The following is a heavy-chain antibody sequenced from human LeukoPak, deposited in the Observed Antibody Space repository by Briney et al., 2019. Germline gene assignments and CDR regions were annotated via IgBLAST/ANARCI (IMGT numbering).Heavy chain of an antibody. D-gene: IGHD1-26*01. CDR3: TTEDRGRYYSLDY. J-gene: IGHJ4*02. CDR1: GFTFSNAW. Sequence: GGSLRLSCAASGFTFSNAWMSWVRQAPGKGLEWVGRIKSKTDGGTTDYAAPVKGRFTISRDDSKNTLYLQMNSLKTEDTAVYYCTTEDRGRYYSLDYWGQGTLVTVSS. CDR2: IKSKTDGGTT. V-gene: IGHV3-15*01.